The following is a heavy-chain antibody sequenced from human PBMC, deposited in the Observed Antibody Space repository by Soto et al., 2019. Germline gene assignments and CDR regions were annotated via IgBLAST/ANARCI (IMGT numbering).Heavy chain of an antibody. J-gene: IGHJ4*02. CDR3: ARDAGIEYSSSTSFNY. Sequence: QVQLVQSGAEVKKPGSSVKVSCKASGGTFSSYATSWVRQAPGQGLKWMGGIIPIFGTTNYAQEFQGRVTSTADESTRTAYMELSSLRSEDTAVYYCARDAGIEYSSSTSFNYWGQGSPLTVSS. D-gene: IGHD6-6*01. CDR2: IIPIFGTT. CDR1: GGTFSSYA. V-gene: IGHV1-69*01.